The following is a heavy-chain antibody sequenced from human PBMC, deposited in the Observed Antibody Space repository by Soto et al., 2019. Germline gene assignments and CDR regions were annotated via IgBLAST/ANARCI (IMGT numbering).Heavy chain of an antibody. J-gene: IGHJ5*02. CDR2: IYYSGSN. Sequence: QVQLQESGPGLVKPSQTLSLTCTVSGGSISSGGYYWIWLRQHPGKGLEGFGSIYYSGSNYYNPSIKGRVTITVDTSTKQFSLKRSSVTAAGTAVYYCARGVLPWGQGTLVTVSS. CDR1: GGSISSGGYY. CDR3: ARGVLP. V-gene: IGHV4-31*03. D-gene: IGHD3-16*01.